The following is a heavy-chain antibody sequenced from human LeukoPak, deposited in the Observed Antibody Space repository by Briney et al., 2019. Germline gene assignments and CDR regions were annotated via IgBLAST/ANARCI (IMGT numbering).Heavy chain of an antibody. V-gene: IGHV3-21*01. D-gene: IGHD3-3*01. Sequence: PGGSLRLSCAASGFTFSSYSMNWVRQAPGKGLEWVSSISSSSSYIYYADSVKGRFTISRDNAKNSLYLQMNSLRAEDTAVFYCARGIFGVVNPVDYWGQGTLVTVSS. J-gene: IGHJ4*02. CDR1: GFTFSSYS. CDR2: ISSSSSYI. CDR3: ARGIFGVVNPVDY.